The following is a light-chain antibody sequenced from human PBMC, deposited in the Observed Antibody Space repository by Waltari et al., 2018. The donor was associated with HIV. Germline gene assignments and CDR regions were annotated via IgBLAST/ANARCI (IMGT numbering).Light chain of an antibody. V-gene: IGLV1-44*01. CDR1: TSNIGLKT. Sequence: QSVVTQPPSVSGTPGQTVTISCSGCTSNIGLKTVNWYQHLPGTAPKSLIYGNYQRPSGVPDRFPAAKSGTSASLAISGLQSEDEADYYCASWDASLNGWVFGGGTKLTVL. CDR2: GNY. CDR3: ASWDASLNGWV. J-gene: IGLJ3*02.